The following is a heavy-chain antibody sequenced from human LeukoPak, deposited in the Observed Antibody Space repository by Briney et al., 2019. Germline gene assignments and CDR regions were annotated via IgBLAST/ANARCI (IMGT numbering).Heavy chain of an antibody. Sequence: GASVKVSCKASGYTFTGYYMHWVRPAPGQGLEWMGWINPNSGGTNYAQKFKGRVTMTRQTSIRTGYMELSRLRADDTAVYYCAREIWFGELFRHPDDYWGQGTLVTVSS. D-gene: IGHD3-10*01. CDR2: INPNSGGT. V-gene: IGHV1-2*02. CDR3: AREIWFGELFRHPDDY. J-gene: IGHJ4*02. CDR1: GYTFTGYY.